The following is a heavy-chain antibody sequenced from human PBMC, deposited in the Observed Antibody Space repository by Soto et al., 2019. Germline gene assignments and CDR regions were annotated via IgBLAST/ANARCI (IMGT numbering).Heavy chain of an antibody. V-gene: IGHV4-34*01. Sequence: PSETLSLTCAVYGGSFSDYYWSWIRQPPGKGLEWIGEINLSGGTNYNPSLKSRVTISVDTSKNQFSLKLTSVTAADTAVYYCARDSDTATVGGYYYGMDVWGQGTTVTVSS. D-gene: IGHD5-18*01. CDR2: INLSGGT. CDR3: ARDSDTATVGGYYYGMDV. CDR1: GGSFSDYY. J-gene: IGHJ6*02.